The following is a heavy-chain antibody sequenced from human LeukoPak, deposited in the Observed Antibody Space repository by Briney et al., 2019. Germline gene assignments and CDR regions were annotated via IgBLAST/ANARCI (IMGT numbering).Heavy chain of an antibody. CDR2: ITGSGRKT. CDR1: GFTLSKYA. J-gene: IGHJ4*02. Sequence: PGGTLRLSCAASGFTLSKYAMNWVRQAPGKGLEWIASITGSGRKTYYSDSVAGRFTISADSSNNTLFLQMSSLRAEDTAVYYCAKGYCGGDCYSGFDYWGQGTLVTVSS. D-gene: IGHD2-21*02. CDR3: AKGYCGGDCYSGFDY. V-gene: IGHV3-23*01.